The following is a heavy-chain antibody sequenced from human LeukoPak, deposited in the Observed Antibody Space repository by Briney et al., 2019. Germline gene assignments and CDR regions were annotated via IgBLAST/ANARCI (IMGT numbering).Heavy chain of an antibody. J-gene: IGHJ3*02. D-gene: IGHD6-6*01. V-gene: IGHV3-48*01. Sequence: GALRLSCAASGFTFSSYSMNWVRQAPGKGLEWVSYISSSSSTIYYADSVKGRFTISRDNAKNSLYLQMNSLRAEDTAVYYCARRASSRPGAFDIWGQGTMVTVSS. CDR2: ISSSSSTI. CDR3: ARRASSRPGAFDI. CDR1: GFTFSSYS.